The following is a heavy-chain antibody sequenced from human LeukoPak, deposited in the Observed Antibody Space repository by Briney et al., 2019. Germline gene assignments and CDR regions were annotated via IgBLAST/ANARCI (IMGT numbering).Heavy chain of an antibody. CDR3: ARGTTRRGYSYGSFDY. CDR2: IIPIFGTA. CDR1: GGTFSSYA. V-gene: IGHV1-69*13. J-gene: IGHJ4*02. D-gene: IGHD5-18*01. Sequence: SVKVSCKASGGTFSSYAISWVRQAPGQGLEWMGGIIPIFGTANYAQKFQGRVTITADESTSTAYMELSSLRSEDTAVYYCARGTTRRGYSYGSFDYWGQGTLVTVSS.